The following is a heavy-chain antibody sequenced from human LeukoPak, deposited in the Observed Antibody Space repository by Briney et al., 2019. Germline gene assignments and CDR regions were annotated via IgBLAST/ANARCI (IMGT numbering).Heavy chain of an antibody. J-gene: IGHJ4*02. CDR2: INGSGGST. V-gene: IGHV3-23*01. CDR3: AKVLGDYVPSYFDY. CDR1: GSTFSSYA. D-gene: IGHD4-17*01. Sequence: GGSLRLSCAASGSTFSSYALSWVRQAPGKGLEWVAAINGSGGSTYYADSEKGRFTISRDNSKTTLYLQMNSLRAEDTAVYYCAKVLGDYVPSYFDYWGQGTLVTVSS.